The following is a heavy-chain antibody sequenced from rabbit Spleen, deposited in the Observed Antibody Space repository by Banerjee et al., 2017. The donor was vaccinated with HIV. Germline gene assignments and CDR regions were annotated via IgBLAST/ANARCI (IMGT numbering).Heavy chain of an antibody. J-gene: IGHJ4*01. V-gene: IGHV1S40*01. CDR2: IYAGSSGST. Sequence: QSLEESGGDLVKPGGTLTLTCTASGFSFSSSYYMCWVRQAPGKGLEWIACIYAGSSGSTYYASWAKGRFTVSKTSSTTVTLQMTSLTAADTATYFCARDAAGAGDGYPTFNLWGPGTLVTVS. CDR1: GFSFSSSYY. D-gene: IGHD6-1*01. CDR3: ARDAAGAGDGYPTFNL.